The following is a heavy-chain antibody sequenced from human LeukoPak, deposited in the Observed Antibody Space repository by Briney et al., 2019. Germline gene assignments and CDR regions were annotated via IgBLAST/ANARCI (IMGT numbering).Heavy chain of an antibody. D-gene: IGHD3-10*01. J-gene: IGHJ4*02. Sequence: ASVKVSCKPSGITFTNYYVHWVRQAPGQGLEWIGVISPSGGSTNSAQRFQGRVTMTRDISTSTVYMDLTSLRFEDTAVYHCIRSKRVGHFDFRGPGNLVNGSS. V-gene: IGHV1-46*01. CDR1: GITFTNYY. CDR2: ISPSGGST. CDR3: IRSKRVGHFDF.